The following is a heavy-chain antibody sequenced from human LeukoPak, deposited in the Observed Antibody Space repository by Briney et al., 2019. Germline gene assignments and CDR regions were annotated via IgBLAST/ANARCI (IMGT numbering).Heavy chain of an antibody. CDR1: GGSFSGYY. CDR3: ARLYYYDSSGYSDDY. Sequence: SETLSPTCAVYGGSFSGYYWSWIRQPPGKGLEWIGEINHSGSTNYNPSLKSRVTVSVDTSKNQFSLKLSSVTAADTAVYYCARLYYYDSSGYSDDYWGQGTLVTVSS. D-gene: IGHD3-22*01. V-gene: IGHV4-34*01. CDR2: INHSGST. J-gene: IGHJ4*02.